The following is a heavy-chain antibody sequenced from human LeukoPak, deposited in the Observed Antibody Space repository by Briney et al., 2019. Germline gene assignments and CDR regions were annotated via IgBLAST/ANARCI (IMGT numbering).Heavy chain of an antibody. CDR1: GYTFTSYG. V-gene: IGHV1-18*01. D-gene: IGHD3-22*01. J-gene: IGHJ3*02. CDR3: ARDRTYYYDGSGYFAFDI. Sequence: ASVKVSCKASGYTFTSYGISWVRQAPGQGLEWMGWISAYNGNTNYAQKLQGRVTMTTDTSTSTAYMELRSLRSDDTAVYYCARDRTYYYDGSGYFAFDIWGQGTMVTVSS. CDR2: ISAYNGNT.